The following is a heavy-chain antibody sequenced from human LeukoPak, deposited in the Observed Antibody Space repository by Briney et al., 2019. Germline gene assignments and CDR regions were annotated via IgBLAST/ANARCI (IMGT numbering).Heavy chain of an antibody. CDR1: GGSIGSHF. D-gene: IGHD3-10*01. V-gene: IGHV4-59*11. Sequence: SETLSLTCTVSGGSIGSHFWNWIRQPPGKGLEWIGYINYSGTTSYNPSLKSRITLSIDTSKNQFSLKVNSVTAADTAVYYCASLREGTPSYWGQGTPVTVSS. CDR2: INYSGTT. CDR3: ASLREGTPSY. J-gene: IGHJ4*02.